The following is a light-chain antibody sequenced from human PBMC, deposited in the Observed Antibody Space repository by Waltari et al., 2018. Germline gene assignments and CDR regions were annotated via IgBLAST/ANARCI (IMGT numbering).Light chain of an antibody. CDR1: SSNIGGNS. CDR3: GTWDSSLSAYV. Sequence: QSVLTQPPSVSAAPGQKVTISCSGSSSNIGGNSVSWYQQRPGTAPKLLIYDNSKRPSGLPDRFSDSKSGTSATLGITGLQTGDEADYYCGTWDSSLSAYVFGTGTKVTVL. J-gene: IGLJ1*01. V-gene: IGLV1-51*01. CDR2: DNS.